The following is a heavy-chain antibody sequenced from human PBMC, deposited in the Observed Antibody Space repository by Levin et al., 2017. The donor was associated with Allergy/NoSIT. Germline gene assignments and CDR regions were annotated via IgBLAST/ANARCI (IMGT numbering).Heavy chain of an antibody. CDR2: IFYNGSP. V-gene: IGHV4-39*01. J-gene: IGHJ2*01. D-gene: IGHD1-26*01. CDR1: GGSISSSSYH. Sequence: PSETLSLTCTVSGGSISSSSYHWGWIRQPPGKGLEWIGSIFYNGSPYYSPSLKSGVTISVDTSKNQFSLKLSSVTAADTAVYYCARLSGTYLDHRDWAFGLWGRGTLVTVSS. CDR3: ARLSGTYLDHRDWAFGL.